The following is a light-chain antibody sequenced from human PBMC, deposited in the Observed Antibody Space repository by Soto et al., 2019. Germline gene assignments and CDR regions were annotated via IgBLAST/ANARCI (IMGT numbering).Light chain of an antibody. J-gene: IGKJ1*01. CDR3: QQYGSSPGT. V-gene: IGKV3-20*01. Sequence: EIVLTQSPGTLSLSPGERATLSCRASQSVNSDYFAWYQQRPGQPPRLLIYGASSRATGIPDRFSGSGSGTDFTLTISRLEPEDFAVYYCQQYGSSPGTFGQGTKVDIK. CDR1: QSVNSDY. CDR2: GAS.